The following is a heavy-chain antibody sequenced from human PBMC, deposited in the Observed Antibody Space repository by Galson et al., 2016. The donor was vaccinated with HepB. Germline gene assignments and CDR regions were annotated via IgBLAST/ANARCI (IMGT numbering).Heavy chain of an antibody. Sequence: SLRLSCAASGFTFSTYSMHWVRQAPGKGLEWIAYIRGGNTNTDYAVSVKGRFTISRDDATNSLFLQMNSLRDEDTAIYYCARDQDWAFDYWGQGTLVSVSS. CDR2: IRGGNTNT. CDR1: GFTFSTYS. D-gene: IGHD3/OR15-3a*01. CDR3: ARDQDWAFDY. V-gene: IGHV3-48*02. J-gene: IGHJ4*02.